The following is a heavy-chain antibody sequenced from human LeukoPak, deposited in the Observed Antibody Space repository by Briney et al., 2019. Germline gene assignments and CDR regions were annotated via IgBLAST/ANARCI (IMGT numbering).Heavy chain of an antibody. V-gene: IGHV4-39*07. CDR3: AKSNGYGLVDI. CDR1: GGSVSDYY. D-gene: IGHD3-10*01. Sequence: SETLSLTCTISGGSVSDYYWGWIRQPPGKGLEWIGNIFYSGSTYYSPSLRSRVTISLDTSRNQFSLKLNSVTAADTAVYYCAKSNGYGLVDIWGQGTMVTVSS. J-gene: IGHJ3*02. CDR2: IFYSGST.